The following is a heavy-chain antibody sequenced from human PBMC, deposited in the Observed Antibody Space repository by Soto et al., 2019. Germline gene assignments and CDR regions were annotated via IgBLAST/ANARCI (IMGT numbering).Heavy chain of an antibody. CDR1: GGSISSSSYY. V-gene: IGHV4-39*01. Sequence: SETLSLTCTVSGGSISSSSYYWGWIRQPPGKGLEWIGSIYYSGSTYYNPSLKSRVTISVDTSKNQFSLKLSSVTAADTAVYYCASSYGDYLSYWGQGTLVTVSS. CDR2: IYYSGST. CDR3: ASSYGDYLSY. D-gene: IGHD4-17*01. J-gene: IGHJ4*02.